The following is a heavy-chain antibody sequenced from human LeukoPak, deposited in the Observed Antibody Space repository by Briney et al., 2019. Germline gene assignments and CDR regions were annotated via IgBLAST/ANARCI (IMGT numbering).Heavy chain of an antibody. CDR2: IFYDGTT. V-gene: IGHV4-39*07. Sequence: PSETLSLTCTVSGGSMSSGTNYWGWVRQPPGKGLEWFGTIFYDGTTYYNPSLKSRVTISVDPSKNQFSLKLTSVTAADTAVYYCARARGYFYYMDVWGKGTTVTVSS. CDR3: ARARGYFYYMDV. CDR1: GGSMSSGTNY. J-gene: IGHJ6*03.